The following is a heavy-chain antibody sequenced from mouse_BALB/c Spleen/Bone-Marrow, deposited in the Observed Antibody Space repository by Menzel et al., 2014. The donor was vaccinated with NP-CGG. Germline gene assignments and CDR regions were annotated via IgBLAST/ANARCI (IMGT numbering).Heavy chain of an antibody. CDR1: GYAFSSYW. D-gene: IGHD2-1*01. CDR2: IYPGDGDT. V-gene: IGHV1-80*01. CDR3: ARGDGNYPFYAMDY. Sequence: VMLVESGAELVRPGSSVKISCKASGYAFSSYWMNWVKQRPGQGLEWIGQIYPGDGDTNYNGKFKGKATLTADKSSSTAYMQLSSLTSEDSAVYFCARGDGNYPFYAMDYWGQGTSVTVSS. J-gene: IGHJ4*01.